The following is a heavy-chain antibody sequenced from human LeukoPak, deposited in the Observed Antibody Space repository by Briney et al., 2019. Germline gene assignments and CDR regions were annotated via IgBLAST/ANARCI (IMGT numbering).Heavy chain of an antibody. CDR3: ARSVSISPMFDY. CDR1: GYIFTSYY. V-gene: IGHV1-2*02. CDR2: INPNTGST. Sequence: ASVKVSCKASGYIFTSYYMHWVRQAPGQGLEWMGWINPNTGSTNFAQKFQGRVAMMRATSITTFYMELNSLRSDDTAVYYCARSVSISPMFDYWGQGTLIPVSS. D-gene: IGHD2-21*01. J-gene: IGHJ4*02.